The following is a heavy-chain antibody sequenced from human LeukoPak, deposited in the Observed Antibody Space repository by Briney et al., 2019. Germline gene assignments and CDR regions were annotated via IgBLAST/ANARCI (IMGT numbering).Heavy chain of an antibody. Sequence: GGSLRLSCTASGFTFGHYAMHWVRHVPGKGLEWISVISGDGDNIDYTDSVKGRFSVSRDNNKNSLYLQMSGLTIEDTALFYLAKGGGKAAGYFDLWGRGTAVTVSS. V-gene: IGHV3-43*02. J-gene: IGHJ2*01. CDR1: GFTFGHYA. CDR3: AKGGGKAAGYFDL. D-gene: IGHD6-13*01. CDR2: ISGDGDNI.